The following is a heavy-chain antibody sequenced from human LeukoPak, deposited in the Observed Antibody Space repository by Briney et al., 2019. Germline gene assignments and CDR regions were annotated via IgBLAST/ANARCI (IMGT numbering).Heavy chain of an antibody. J-gene: IGHJ4*02. CDR2: IYSTGST. V-gene: IGHV4-61*02. CDR3: ASGTMVRGVISGFDY. Sequence: SQTLSLTCTVSGGSISSGSYYWSWIRQPAGKGLEWIGRIYSTGSTNYNPSLKNRVTISVDTSKNQFSLKLSSVTAADTAVYYCASGTMVRGVISGFDYWGQGTLVTVSS. D-gene: IGHD3-10*01. CDR1: GGSISSGSYY.